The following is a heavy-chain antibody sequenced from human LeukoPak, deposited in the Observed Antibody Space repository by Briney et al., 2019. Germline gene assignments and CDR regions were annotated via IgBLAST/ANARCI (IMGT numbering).Heavy chain of an antibody. V-gene: IGHV1-24*01. CDR1: GYTLTELS. Sequence: ASVRVSCKVSGYTLTELSMHWVRQAPGKGLEWMGGFDPEDGETIYAQKFQGRVTMTEDTSTDTAYMELSSLRSEDTAVYYCATVVRGGRWLQSPGYYGMDVWGQGTTVTVSS. CDR2: FDPEDGET. D-gene: IGHD5-24*01. J-gene: IGHJ6*02. CDR3: ATVVRGGRWLQSPGYYGMDV.